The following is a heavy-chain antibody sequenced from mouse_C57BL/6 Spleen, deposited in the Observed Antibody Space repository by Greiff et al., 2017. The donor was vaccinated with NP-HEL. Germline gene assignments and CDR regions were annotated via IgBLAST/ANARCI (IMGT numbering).Heavy chain of an antibody. CDR3: TRENDYPFAY. J-gene: IGHJ3*01. D-gene: IGHD2-4*01. Sequence: VKLMESGAELVRPGASVTLSCKASGYTFTDYEIHWVKQTPVHGLEWIGAIDPETGGTAYNQKFKGKAILTADKSSSTAYMELRSLTSEDSAVYYCTRENDYPFAYWGQGTLVTVSA. V-gene: IGHV1-15*01. CDR2: IDPETGGT. CDR1: GYTFTDYE.